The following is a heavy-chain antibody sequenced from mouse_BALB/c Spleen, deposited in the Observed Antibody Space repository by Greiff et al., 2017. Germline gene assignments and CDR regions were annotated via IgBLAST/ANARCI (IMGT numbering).Heavy chain of an antibody. Sequence: QVQLQQSGAELAKPGASVKMSCKASGYTFTSYWMHWVKQRPGQGLEWIGYINPSTGYTEYNQKFKDKATLTADKSSSTAYMQLSSLTSEDSAVYYCARGDGYLYYAMDDWGQGTSVTVSS. CDR3: ARGDGYLYYAMDD. D-gene: IGHD2-3*01. CDR1: GYTFTSYW. J-gene: IGHJ4*01. CDR2: INPSTGYT. V-gene: IGHV1-7*01.